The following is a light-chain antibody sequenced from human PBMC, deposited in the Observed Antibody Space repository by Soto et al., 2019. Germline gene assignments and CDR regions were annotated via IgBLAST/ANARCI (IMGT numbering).Light chain of an antibody. Sequence: DIVKTQSPLSLPVTPGEPASISCRSSQSLLHSNGYNYLDWYLQKPGQSPQLLIFLGSNRASGAPDRCSGSGSGTDFTLKISRVEAEDVGVYYCRQALQTPQTFGQGTKVDIK. J-gene: IGKJ1*01. CDR1: QSLLHSNGYNY. CDR3: RQALQTPQT. V-gene: IGKV2-28*01. CDR2: LGS.